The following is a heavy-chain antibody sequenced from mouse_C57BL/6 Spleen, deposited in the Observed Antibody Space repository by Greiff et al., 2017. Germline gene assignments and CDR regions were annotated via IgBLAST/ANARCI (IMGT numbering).Heavy chain of an antibody. Sequence: DVQLQESGPELVKPGASVKISCKASGYSFTGYFMNWVKQSHGKSLEWIGRINPYNGDTFYNQKFKGKATLTVDKSSSTAHMELLSLTSEDFAVYYGARRGYYYGSSYEEYAMDYWGQGTSVTVSS. V-gene: IGHV1-37*01. CDR2: INPYNGDT. D-gene: IGHD1-1*01. J-gene: IGHJ4*01. CDR3: ARRGYYYGSSYEEYAMDY. CDR1: GYSFTGYF.